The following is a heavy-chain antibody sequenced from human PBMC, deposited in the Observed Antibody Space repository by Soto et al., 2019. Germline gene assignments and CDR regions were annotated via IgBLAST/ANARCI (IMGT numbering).Heavy chain of an antibody. CDR1: GYTFTKYA. Sequence: QAPLVQSGPEVKPPGASLRLSCNASGYTFTKYAVHWVRQAAGQGLEWMGWMHLVNGNTAYSRQSQGRVSITRDTSAGIAYIDVSRLTCEATAAYLCVQAEVGGNHFDYWGQGAAVTVSS. V-gene: IGHV1-3*01. CDR2: MHLVNGNT. J-gene: IGHJ4*02. D-gene: IGHD2-15*01. CDR3: VQAEVGGNHFDY.